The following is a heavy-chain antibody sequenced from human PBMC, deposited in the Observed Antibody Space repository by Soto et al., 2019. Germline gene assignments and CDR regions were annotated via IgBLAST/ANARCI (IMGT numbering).Heavy chain of an antibody. CDR2: IKQDGSEK. CDR1: GFTFSDSW. Sequence: GGSLRLSCAASGFTFSDSWMSWIRQAPGEGLEWVANIKQDGSEKYYVDSVRGRFTISRDNAKNSLFLQMNSLRAEDTAVYFCARHSGTFFDYWAQGALVTVSS. V-gene: IGHV3-7*05. D-gene: IGHD1-1*01. CDR3: ARHSGTFFDY. J-gene: IGHJ4*02.